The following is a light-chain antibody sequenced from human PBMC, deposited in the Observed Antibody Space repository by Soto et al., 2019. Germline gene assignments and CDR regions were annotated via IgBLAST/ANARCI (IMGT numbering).Light chain of an antibody. CDR3: SSYTTGVTYV. CDR1: SGDVGAYNS. J-gene: IGLJ1*01. Sequence: QSVLTQPASVSGSPGQSITISCTGTSGDVGAYNSVSWYQQHPGKAPKLIIYDVSTRPSGISDRFSGSKSGNTASLTISGLQAEDESDYYCSSYTTGVTYVFGTGTKVTVL. CDR2: DVS. V-gene: IGLV2-14*01.